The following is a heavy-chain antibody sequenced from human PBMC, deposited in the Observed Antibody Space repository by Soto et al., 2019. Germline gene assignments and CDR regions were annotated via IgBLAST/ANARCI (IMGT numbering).Heavy chain of an antibody. CDR1: GFTFSSYA. D-gene: IGHD3-22*01. Sequence: GGSLRLSCAASGFTFSSYAMSWVRQAPGKGLEWVSAISGSGGSTYYADSVKGRFTISRDNSKNTLYLQMNSLRAEDTAVYYCVDFYYDSSDYDGDAYWGRGSLVPGSS. J-gene: IGHJ4*02. CDR3: VDFYYDSSDYDGDAY. V-gene: IGHV3-23*01. CDR2: ISGSGGST.